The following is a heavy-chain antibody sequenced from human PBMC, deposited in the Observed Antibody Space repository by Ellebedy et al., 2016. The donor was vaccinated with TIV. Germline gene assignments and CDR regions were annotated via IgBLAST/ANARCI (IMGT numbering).Heavy chain of an antibody. V-gene: IGHV1-2*04. Sequence: ASVKVSCXASGYTFTGYYMHWVRQAPGQGLEWMGWINPNSGGTNYAQKFQGWVTMTRDTSISTAYMELSRLRSNDTAVYYCARDGFGYSGYVFDPWGQGTLVTVSS. CDR2: INPNSGGT. CDR3: ARDGFGYSGYVFDP. J-gene: IGHJ5*02. D-gene: IGHD5-12*01. CDR1: GYTFTGYY.